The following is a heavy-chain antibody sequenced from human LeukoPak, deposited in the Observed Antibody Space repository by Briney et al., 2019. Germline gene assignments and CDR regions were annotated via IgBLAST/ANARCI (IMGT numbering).Heavy chain of an antibody. CDR3: ALLAVASDFVY. V-gene: IGHV3-48*03. Sequence: PGGSLRLSCAVSGFTFSSYEMNWVRQAPGKGLEWVSNIGSSGTTIYYADSVKGRFTISRDNAKNSLYLQMNSLRAEDTAVYYCALLAVASDFVYWGQGALVTVSS. D-gene: IGHD6-19*01. CDR1: GFTFSSYE. CDR2: IGSSGTTI. J-gene: IGHJ4*02.